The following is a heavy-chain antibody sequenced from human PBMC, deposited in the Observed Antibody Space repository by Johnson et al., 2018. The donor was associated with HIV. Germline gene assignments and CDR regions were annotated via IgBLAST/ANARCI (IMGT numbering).Heavy chain of an antibody. D-gene: IGHD3-10*01. V-gene: IGHV3-33*08. J-gene: IGHJ3*02. CDR3: ARDRSLWFRELWPRDAFDM. CDR2: IKGDGSEK. Sequence: QMLLVESGGGVVQPGRSLRLSCAVSGFTFSNYAIHWVRQAPGQGLEWVANIKGDGSEKYHVDSVRGRFTISRDNSKNTLYLQMNSLRVADTAVYYCARDRSLWFRELWPRDAFDMWGQGTKITVSS. CDR1: GFTFSNYA.